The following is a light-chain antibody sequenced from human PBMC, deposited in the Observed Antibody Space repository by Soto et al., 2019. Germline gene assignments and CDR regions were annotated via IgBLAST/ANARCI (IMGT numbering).Light chain of an antibody. Sequence: TALTQTHSVYGSPEQTGTISCTGISSDIGSYNRVSWYHQPPGTAPKLMIYEVNNRPSGVPDRFSGSTSGNTASLTISGLQAEDEADYYCSLYTSISTYVFGTGTKVTVL. CDR1: SSDIGSYNR. CDR2: EVN. V-gene: IGLV2-18*01. J-gene: IGLJ1*01. CDR3: SLYTSISTYV.